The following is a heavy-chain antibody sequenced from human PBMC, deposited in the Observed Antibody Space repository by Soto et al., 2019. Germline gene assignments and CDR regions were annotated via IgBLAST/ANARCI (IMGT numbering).Heavy chain of an antibody. Sequence: GGSLRLSCAASGFTFSNAWMNWVRQAPGKGLEWVGRIKSKTDGGTTDYAAPVKGRFTISRDDSKNTLYLQMNSLKTEDTAVYFCTSYVLRFLELLIYDDLWGQGTLVTVSS. V-gene: IGHV3-15*07. J-gene: IGHJ4*02. CDR3: TSYVLRFLELLIYDDL. CDR2: IKSKTDGGTT. CDR1: GFTFSNAW. D-gene: IGHD3-3*01.